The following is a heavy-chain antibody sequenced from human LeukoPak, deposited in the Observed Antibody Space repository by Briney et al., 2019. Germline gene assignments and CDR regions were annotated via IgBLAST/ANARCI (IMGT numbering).Heavy chain of an antibody. D-gene: IGHD2-15*01. V-gene: IGHV3-30*18. CDR1: GFTFSSYG. CDR2: ISYDGSNK. J-gene: IGHJ1*01. Sequence: GGSLRLSCAASGFTFSSYGMHWVRQAPGKGLEWVAVISYDGSNKYYADSVKGRFTISRDNSKNTLYLQMNSLRAEDTAVYYCAKADIVVVVAHEYFQHWGQGTLVTVSS. CDR3: AKADIVVVVAHEYFQH.